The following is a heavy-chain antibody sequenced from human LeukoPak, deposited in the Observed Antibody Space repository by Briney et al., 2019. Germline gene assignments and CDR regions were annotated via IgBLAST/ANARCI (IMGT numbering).Heavy chain of an antibody. J-gene: IGHJ3*02. CDR2: ISSSGSTI. D-gene: IGHD5-12*01. Sequence: GGSLRLSCAASGFTFSDYYMSWIRQAPGKGLEWVSYISSSGSTIYYADSVKGRFTISRDNAKNSLYLQMNSLRAEDTAVYYCARDRYSGYDSVGAFDIWGQGTMVTVSS. CDR1: GFTFSDYY. CDR3: ARDRYSGYDSVGAFDI. V-gene: IGHV3-11*04.